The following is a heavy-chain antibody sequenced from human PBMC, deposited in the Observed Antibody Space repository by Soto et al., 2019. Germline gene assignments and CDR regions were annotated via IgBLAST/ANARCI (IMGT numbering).Heavy chain of an antibody. CDR2: VSSEGGTQ. CDR1: GFTFSTYA. J-gene: IGHJ2*01. D-gene: IGHD3-22*01. CDR3: ARENYYGGHVIGNLHL. V-gene: IGHV3-30-3*01. Sequence: QVQLVESGGGVGQPGRSLRLSCTASGFTFSTYAMQWVRQAPGKGLEWVAVVSSEGGTQFYEDSMKGRFTSSRDNSKNSLYLQMSSLKTADAAIYYCARENYYGGHVIGNLHLWGRGTLV.